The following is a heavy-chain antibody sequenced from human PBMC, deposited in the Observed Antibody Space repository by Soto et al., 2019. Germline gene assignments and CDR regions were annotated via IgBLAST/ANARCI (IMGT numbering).Heavy chain of an antibody. Sequence: QLQLQESGSGLVRPSQTLSLTCAVSGGSISSGGYSWNWIRQPPGKGLEWIGYIDHSGSTLYNPSPKSRVPISVDKSKNQCSLKLSSVTAADTAVYYCARDQLEGNWFDPWGQGTLVTVSS. CDR1: GGSISSGGYS. J-gene: IGHJ5*02. D-gene: IGHD1-1*01. V-gene: IGHV4-30-2*01. CDR2: IDHSGST. CDR3: ARDQLEGNWFDP.